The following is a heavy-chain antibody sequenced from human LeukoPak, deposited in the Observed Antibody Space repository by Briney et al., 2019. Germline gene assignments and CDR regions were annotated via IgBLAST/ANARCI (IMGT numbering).Heavy chain of an antibody. CDR1: GFTFSSYG. CDR2: IRYDGSNK. J-gene: IGHJ4*02. CDR3: AKVISITMVRGVITPDY. V-gene: IGHV3-30*02. D-gene: IGHD3-10*01. Sequence: GGSLRLSCAASGFTFSSYGMHWVRQAPGKGLEWVAFIRYDGSNKYYADSVKGRFTISRDNSKNTLYLQMNSLRAEDTAVYYCAKVISITMVRGVITPDYWGQGTLVTVSS.